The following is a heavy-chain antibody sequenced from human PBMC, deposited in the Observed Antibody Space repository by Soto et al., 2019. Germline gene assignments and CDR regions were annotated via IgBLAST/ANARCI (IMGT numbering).Heavy chain of an antibody. CDR3: ASRSRGWYFDY. D-gene: IGHD6-19*01. J-gene: IGHJ4*02. CDR1: GFTFSSYA. V-gene: IGHV3-23*01. CDR2: ISGSGDST. Sequence: PGGSLRLSCAASGFTFSSYAMNWVRQAPGKGLEWVSVISGSGDSTYYADSVKGRFTISRDNSKNTLYLQMNSLRADDTAVYYCASRSRGWYFDYWGQGTLVTVSS.